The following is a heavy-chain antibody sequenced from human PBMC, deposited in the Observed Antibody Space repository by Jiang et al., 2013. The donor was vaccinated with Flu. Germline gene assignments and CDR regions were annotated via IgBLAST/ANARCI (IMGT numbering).Heavy chain of an antibody. CDR2: TYYRSKWYN. V-gene: IGHV6-1*01. CDR1: GDSVSSNSAA. Sequence: CAISGDSVSSNSAAWNWIRQSPSRGLEWLGRTYYRSKWYNDYAVSVKSRITINPDTSKNQFSLQLNSVTPEDTAVYYCARELVVPAAMVYYYYYMDVWGKGTTVTVSS. J-gene: IGHJ6*03. D-gene: IGHD2-2*01. CDR3: ARELVVPAAMVYYYYYMDV.